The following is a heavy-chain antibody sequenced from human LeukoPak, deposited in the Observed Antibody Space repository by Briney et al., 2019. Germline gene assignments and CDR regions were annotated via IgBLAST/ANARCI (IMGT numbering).Heavy chain of an antibody. CDR2: INPNSGGT. CDR3: ARVPARITMIVGPFDI. D-gene: IGHD3-22*01. Sequence: ASVKVSCKASGGIFNDYSISWVRQAPGQGLEWMGWINPNSGGTNYAQKFQGRVTMTRDTSISTAYMELSRLRSDDTAVYYCARVPARITMIVGPFDIWGQGTMVTVSS. J-gene: IGHJ3*02. CDR1: GGIFNDYS. V-gene: IGHV1-2*02.